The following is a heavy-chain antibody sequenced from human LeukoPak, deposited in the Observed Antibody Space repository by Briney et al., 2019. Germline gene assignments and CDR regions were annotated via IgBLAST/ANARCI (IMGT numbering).Heavy chain of an antibody. CDR2: INHSGST. CDR1: GGSFSGYY. D-gene: IGHD2-15*01. Sequence: PSETLSLTCAVYGGSFSGYYWSWIRQPPGKGLEWIGEINHSGSTNYNPSLKSRVTISVDTSKNQFSLKRSSVTAADTAVYYCARQRLVAPTPGAFDIWGQGTMVTVSS. V-gene: IGHV4-34*01. J-gene: IGHJ3*02. CDR3: ARQRLVAPTPGAFDI.